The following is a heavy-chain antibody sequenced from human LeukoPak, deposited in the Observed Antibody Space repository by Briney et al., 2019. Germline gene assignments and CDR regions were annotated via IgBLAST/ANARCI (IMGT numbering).Heavy chain of an antibody. CDR1: GFTFSSYG. D-gene: IGHD3-22*01. Sequence: PGGSLRLSCAASGFTFSSYGMHWVRQAPGKGLEWVAVIWYDGSNKYYADSAKGRFTISRDNSKNTLYLQMNSLRAEDTAVYYCARDANDYYDSSGYFGDAFDIWGQGTMVTVSS. CDR3: ARDANDYYDSSGYFGDAFDI. J-gene: IGHJ3*02. V-gene: IGHV3-33*01. CDR2: IWYDGSNK.